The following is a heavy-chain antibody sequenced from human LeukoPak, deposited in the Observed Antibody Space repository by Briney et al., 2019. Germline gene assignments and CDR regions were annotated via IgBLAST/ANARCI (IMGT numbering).Heavy chain of an antibody. J-gene: IGHJ3*01. Sequence: GGSLRLSCAASGFTFSSYVMTWVRQAPGKGLEWVAIVSGSGGTTDYADSVKGRFTISRDNSNNMVYLQLKSLRVEDTAVYYCAKGRGTFGAIISDAFDVWGHGTMVIVSS. V-gene: IGHV3-23*01. D-gene: IGHD1-14*01. CDR1: GFTFSSYV. CDR2: VSGSGGTT. CDR3: AKGRGTFGAIISDAFDV.